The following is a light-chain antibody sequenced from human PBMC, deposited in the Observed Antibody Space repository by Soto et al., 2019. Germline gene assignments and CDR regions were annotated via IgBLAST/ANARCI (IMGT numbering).Light chain of an antibody. CDR3: QSHDSSLSGHVV. CDR1: SSNIGSNT. J-gene: IGLJ2*01. Sequence: QSVLTQPPSVSEAPRQRVTISCSGSSSNIGSNTVNWYQQLPGKAPKLLIYGNNNRPSGVPDRFSGSKSGTSASLAITGLQAEDEADYYCQSHDSSLSGHVVFGGGTKLTVL. V-gene: IGLV1-40*01. CDR2: GNN.